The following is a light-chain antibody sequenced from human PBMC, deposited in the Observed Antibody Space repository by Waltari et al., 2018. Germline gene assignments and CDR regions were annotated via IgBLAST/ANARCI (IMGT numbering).Light chain of an antibody. CDR2: DTS. Sequence: EIVLTQSPATLSLSPGERATLSCRASQSVSSFLAWDQQKPGQAPRLLSSDTSNRATGIPARFSGSGSGTDFTLTISSLEPEDFAVYYCQQRRNWPLTFGQGTKVEIK. V-gene: IGKV3-11*01. CDR3: QQRRNWPLT. CDR1: QSVSSF. J-gene: IGKJ1*01.